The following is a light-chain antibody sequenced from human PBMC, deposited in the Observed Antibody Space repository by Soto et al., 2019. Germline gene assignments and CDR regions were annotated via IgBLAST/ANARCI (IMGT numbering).Light chain of an antibody. Sequence: QSALTQPPSASGTPGQRVTISCSGSSSNIGINYVYWYQQLPGTAPELLIHSNNRRPSGVPDRFSGSKSGTSASLAISGLRSDDETNYYCATWDDSLSGWVFGGGTKLTVL. CDR3: ATWDDSLSGWV. V-gene: IGLV1-47*02. CDR1: SSNIGINY. CDR2: SNN. J-gene: IGLJ3*02.